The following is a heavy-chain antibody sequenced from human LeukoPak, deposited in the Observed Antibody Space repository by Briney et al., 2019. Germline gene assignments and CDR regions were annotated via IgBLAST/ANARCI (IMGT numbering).Heavy chain of an antibody. CDR3: ARDWRWFGELLYN. CDR1: GFTFSSYG. CDR2: IWYDGSNK. V-gene: IGHV3-33*01. Sequence: GGSLRLSCAASGFTFSSYGMHWVRQAPGKGLEWVAVIWYDGSNKYYADSVKGRFTISRDNSKNTLYLQMNSLRAEDTAVYYCARDWRWFGELLYNWGQGTLVTVSS. D-gene: IGHD3-10*01. J-gene: IGHJ4*02.